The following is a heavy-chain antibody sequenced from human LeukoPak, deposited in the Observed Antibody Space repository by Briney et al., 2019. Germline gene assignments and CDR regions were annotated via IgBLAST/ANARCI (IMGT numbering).Heavy chain of an antibody. CDR3: ARDPTAYEDGWFDP. Sequence: SETLSLTCTVSGGSISSSSYYWGWIRQPPGKGLEWIGSIYYSGSTYYNPSLKSRVTISVDTSKNQFSLKLSSVTAADTAVYYCARDPTAYEDGWFDPWGQGTLVTVSS. J-gene: IGHJ5*02. V-gene: IGHV4-39*02. D-gene: IGHD3-16*01. CDR2: IYYSGST. CDR1: GGSISSSSYY.